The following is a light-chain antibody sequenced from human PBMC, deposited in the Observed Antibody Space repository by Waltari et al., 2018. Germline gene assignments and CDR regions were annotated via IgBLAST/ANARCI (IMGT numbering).Light chain of an antibody. CDR3: SSYTTSTTYVE. J-gene: IGLJ2*01. Sequence: QSALTQPASVSGSPGQSITISCPGTSSAVGGYNYVSWYQQHPGKAPKLMIYDVSNRPSGVSNRFSGSKSGNTAFLTISGLQAGDEADYYCSSYTTSTTYVEFGGGTKLTVL. CDR1: SSAVGGYNY. CDR2: DVS. V-gene: IGLV2-14*03.